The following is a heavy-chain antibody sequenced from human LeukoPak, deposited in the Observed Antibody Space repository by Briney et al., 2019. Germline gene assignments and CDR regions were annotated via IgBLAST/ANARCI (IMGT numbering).Heavy chain of an antibody. CDR2: IWYDGSNK. J-gene: IGHJ5*02. D-gene: IGHD3-9*01. CDR1: GFTFSSYG. V-gene: IGHV3-33*06. CDR3: AKADPILTGFDH. Sequence: GGSLRLSCAASGFTFSSYGMHWVRQAPGKGLVWVAVIWYDGSNKYYADSVKGRFTISRDNSKNTLYLQMNSLRAEDTAVYYCAKADPILTGFDHWGQGTLVTVSS.